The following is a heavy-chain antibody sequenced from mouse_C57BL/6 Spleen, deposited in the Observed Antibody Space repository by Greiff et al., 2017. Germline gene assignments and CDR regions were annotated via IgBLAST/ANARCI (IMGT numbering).Heavy chain of an antibody. CDR3: ARRDYGSRGYAMDY. J-gene: IGHJ4*01. CDR2: INPSTGGT. D-gene: IGHD1-1*01. CDR1: GYSFTGYY. V-gene: IGHV1-42*01. Sequence: EVQLQQSGPELVKPGASVKISCKASGYSFTGYYMNWVKQSPEKSLEWIGEINPSTGGTTYNQKFKAKATLTVDKSSSTAYMQLKSLTSEDSAVYDCARRDYGSRGYAMDYWGQGTSVTVSS.